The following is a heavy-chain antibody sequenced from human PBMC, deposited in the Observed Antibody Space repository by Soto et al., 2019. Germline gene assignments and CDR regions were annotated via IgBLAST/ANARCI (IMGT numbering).Heavy chain of an antibody. D-gene: IGHD4-17*01. CDR3: AHAGDYDLLSFDH. Sequence: PSETLSLTCTVTGDSITSGGYYWSWIRQHPGKGLEWLGYIYGSGGSGSTLYNPSLKSRITLSVDTSKTQFSLNLSSVTVADTAVYFCAHAGDYDLLSFDHWGPGTLVTVSS. CDR2: IYGSGGSGST. CDR1: GDSITSGGYY. J-gene: IGHJ4*02. V-gene: IGHV4-31*03.